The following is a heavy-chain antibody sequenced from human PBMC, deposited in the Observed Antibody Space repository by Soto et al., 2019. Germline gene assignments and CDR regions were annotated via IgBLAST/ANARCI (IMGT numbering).Heavy chain of an antibody. CDR3: ARGDTIFGVVSNFYY. J-gene: IGHJ4*02. D-gene: IGHD3-3*01. CDR1: GFTFSSYS. Sequence: EVQLVESGGGLVQPGGSLRLSCAASGFTFSSYSMNWVRQAPGKGLEWVSYIMSSSSTKYYADSVKGRFTISRDNAKNSLYLQMNSLRAEDTAVYYCARGDTIFGVVSNFYYWGQGTLVTVSS. CDR2: IMSSSSTK. V-gene: IGHV3-48*01.